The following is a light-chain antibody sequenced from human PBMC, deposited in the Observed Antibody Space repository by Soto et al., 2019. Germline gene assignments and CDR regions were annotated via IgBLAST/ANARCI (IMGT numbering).Light chain of an antibody. CDR1: SSDVGGYNY. CDR3: SSYAGINTLV. J-gene: IGLJ2*01. V-gene: IGLV2-8*01. CDR2: EVN. Sequence: QSALTQPPSASGSPGQSVAISCTGTSSDVGGYNYVSWYQQHPGKAPKLMIYEVNKRPSGVPDRFSGSKSGNTASLTVSGLQAEDEADYYCSSYAGINTLVFGGGTKLTVL.